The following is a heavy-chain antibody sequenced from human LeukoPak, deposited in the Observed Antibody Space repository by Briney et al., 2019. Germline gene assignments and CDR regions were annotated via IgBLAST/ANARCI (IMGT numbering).Heavy chain of an antibody. CDR3: AGNYNSWTGLNY. Sequence: PGGSLKLSCAASGFTFSDSAMHWVRQASGKGLEWVGHIGNKVSNYWTEYAPSLRGRFTISRDDSEDTAYLQVDSLKTEDTAVYYCAGNYNSWTGLNYWGQGTLVTVSS. J-gene: IGHJ4*02. CDR2: IGNKVSNYWT. V-gene: IGHV3-73*01. CDR1: GFTFSDSA. D-gene: IGHD1-1*01.